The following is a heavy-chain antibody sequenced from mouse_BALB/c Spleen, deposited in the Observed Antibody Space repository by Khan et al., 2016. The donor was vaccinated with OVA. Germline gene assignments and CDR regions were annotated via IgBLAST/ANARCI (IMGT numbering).Heavy chain of an antibody. Sequence: EVELVESGGDLVKPGGSLKLSCAASGFTFSSYGMSWVRQTPDKRLEWVATTTNGGSYTYYPDSVEGRFTISGDYAKNTLYLQMPSLKSEDTAMYYCARLGNSWGQGTLVTVSA. CDR3: ARLGNS. J-gene: IGHJ3*01. D-gene: IGHD2-1*01. V-gene: IGHV5-6*01. CDR1: GFTFSSYG. CDR2: TTNGGSYT.